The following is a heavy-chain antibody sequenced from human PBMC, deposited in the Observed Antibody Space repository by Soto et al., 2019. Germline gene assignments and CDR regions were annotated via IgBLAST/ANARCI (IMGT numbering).Heavy chain of an antibody. CDR1: GGSISSGDYY. CDR3: ARAAVDPGSGTWCDP. CDR2: IYYSGST. Sequence: QVQLQESGPGLVKPSQTLSLTCTVSGGSISSGDYYWSWIRQPPGKVLEWIGYIYYSGSTYYNPSLKSRVTISVDTSKNQFSLKLGSVTAADTAVYYCARAAVDPGSGTWCDPWGQGTLVTVSS. V-gene: IGHV4-30-4*01. J-gene: IGHJ5*02. D-gene: IGHD3-10*01.